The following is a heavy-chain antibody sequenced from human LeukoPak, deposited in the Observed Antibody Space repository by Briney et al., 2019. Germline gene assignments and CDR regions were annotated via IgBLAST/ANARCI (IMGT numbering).Heavy chain of an antibody. Sequence: GGSLRLSCAASGFTFSTSGMHWVRQAPGKGLEGLSVISYDVSNRKYADSVKGQFSISRDNSNNTRYSQTKSLRREDTAVYYCATSSRPGRYYPTYFDYWGPGTLVSVSS. D-gene: IGHD1-26*01. CDR3: ATSSRPGRYYPTYFDY. V-gene: IGHV3-30*03. J-gene: IGHJ4*02. CDR2: ISYDVSNR. CDR1: GFTFSTSG.